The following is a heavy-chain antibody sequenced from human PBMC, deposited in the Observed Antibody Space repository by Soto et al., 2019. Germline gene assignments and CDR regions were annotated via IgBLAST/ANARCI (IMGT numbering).Heavy chain of an antibody. J-gene: IGHJ6*02. CDR2: ISYDGSNK. V-gene: IGHV3-30*18. CDR3: AKEARITMIVVVWDYYYGMDV. D-gene: IGHD3-22*01. CDR1: GFTFSSYG. Sequence: PGGPLRLSCAASGFTFSSYGMHWVRQAPGKGLEWVAVISYDGSNKYYADSVKGRFTISRDNSKNTLYLQMNSLRAEDTAVYYCAKEARITMIVVVWDYYYGMDVWGQGTTVTVSS.